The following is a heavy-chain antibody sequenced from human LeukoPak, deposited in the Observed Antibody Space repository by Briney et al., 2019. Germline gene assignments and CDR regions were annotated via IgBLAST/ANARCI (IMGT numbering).Heavy chain of an antibody. Sequence: ASVKVSCKASGYSFVLYGISWVRQAPGQGPEWMGWISTYNGNTKYAEKFQGRVTMTTDTPTSTAYMELRSLRSDDTAVYYCARQPSGSYDAFDYWGQGTLVTVSS. CDR1: GYSFVLYG. J-gene: IGHJ4*02. CDR2: ISTYNGNT. D-gene: IGHD3-10*01. V-gene: IGHV1-18*01. CDR3: ARQPSGSYDAFDY.